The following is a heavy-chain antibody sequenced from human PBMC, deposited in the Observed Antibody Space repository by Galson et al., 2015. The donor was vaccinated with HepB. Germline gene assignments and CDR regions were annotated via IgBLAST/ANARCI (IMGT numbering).Heavy chain of an antibody. J-gene: IGHJ6*02. D-gene: IGHD3-10*01. Sequence: SLRLSCAASEFILSMYWMNWVRQAPGKGLEWVANIKEDGSEKNYVDSVKGRFTIARDNAKNSLYLQMNSLRAEDTAVYYCARVKRGEWYSFYYYGMDVLGRGTTVTVS. CDR2: IKEDGSEK. CDR1: EFILSMYW. CDR3: ARVKRGEWYSFYYYGMDV. V-gene: IGHV3-7*05.